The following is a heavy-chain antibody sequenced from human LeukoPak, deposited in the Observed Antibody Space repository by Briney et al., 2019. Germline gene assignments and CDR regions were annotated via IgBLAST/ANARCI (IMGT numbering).Heavy chain of an antibody. D-gene: IGHD3-3*01. CDR3: ARLYDFWSGYFLYYFDY. J-gene: IGHJ4*02. V-gene: IGHV1-18*01. CDR1: GYTFTSYG. Sequence: ASVKVSCKASGYTFTSYGISWVRQAPGQGLEWMGWISAYNGNTNYAQKLQGRVTMTTDTSTNTAYMELRSLRSDDTAVYYCARLYDFWSGYFLYYFDYWGQGTLVTVSS. CDR2: ISAYNGNT.